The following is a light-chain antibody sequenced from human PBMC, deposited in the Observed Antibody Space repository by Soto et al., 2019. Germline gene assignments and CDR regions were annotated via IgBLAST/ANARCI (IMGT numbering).Light chain of an antibody. CDR3: QQYVSSPWT. CDR1: QSVSSSY. CDR2: GAF. V-gene: IGKV3-20*01. J-gene: IGKJ1*01. Sequence: EIVLTQSPGTLSLSPGERATLSCRASQSVSSSYLAWYQQKPGQAPRLLIYGAFSRATDIPDRFSGSGSGTDFTLTISRLEPEDFAVYYCQQYVSSPWTFGQGTKVDI.